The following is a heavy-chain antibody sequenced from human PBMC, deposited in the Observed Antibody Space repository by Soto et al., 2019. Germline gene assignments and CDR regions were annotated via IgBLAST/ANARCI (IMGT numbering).Heavy chain of an antibody. D-gene: IGHD2-15*01. V-gene: IGHV4-39*02. Sequence: LSLTCTVSGGSINSNNYYWAWIRQPPGKGLAWIASIYYDGSTYYNPSLKSRVSISVDTSKNHFSLKLTSATAADTAVYYCAKVVVAATRHTDFDSWGQGTLVTVS. J-gene: IGHJ4*02. CDR3: AKVVVAATRHTDFDS. CDR1: GGSINSNNYY. CDR2: IYYDGST.